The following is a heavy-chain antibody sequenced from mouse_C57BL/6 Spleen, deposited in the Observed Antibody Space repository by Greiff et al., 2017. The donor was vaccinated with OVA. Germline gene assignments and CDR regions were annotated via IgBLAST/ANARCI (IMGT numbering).Heavy chain of an antibody. CDR2: INPSNGGT. J-gene: IGHJ2*01. D-gene: IGHD2-4*01. V-gene: IGHV1-53*01. CDR3: ARGEDDYGHFDY. CDR1: GYTFTSYW. Sequence: QVQLQQPGTELVKPGASVKLSCTASGYTFTSYWMHWVKQRPGQGLAWIGNINPSNGGTNYNEKFKCKATLTVDKSSSTASLQLSSLTSEDSAVFYSARGEDDYGHFDYWGQGTTLTVSS.